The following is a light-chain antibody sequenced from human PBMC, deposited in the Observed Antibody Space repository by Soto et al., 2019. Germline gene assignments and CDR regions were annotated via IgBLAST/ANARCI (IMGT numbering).Light chain of an antibody. Sequence: IQLTQSPSSLSGSVGDRGTITCRASQGISSFLAWYQQKPGKAPKLLIYGASTLQSGDPSRFSGSGSGTDFTLTIGSLQPEDFAAYYCQQLNSFPIPFGPGPKVDIK. J-gene: IGKJ3*01. CDR1: QGISSF. CDR2: GAS. CDR3: QQLNSFPIP. V-gene: IGKV1-9*01.